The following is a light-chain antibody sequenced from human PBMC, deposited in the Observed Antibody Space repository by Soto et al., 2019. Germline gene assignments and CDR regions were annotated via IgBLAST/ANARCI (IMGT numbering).Light chain of an antibody. CDR2: GAS. J-gene: IGKJ3*01. CDR1: QSVSSSY. Sequence: EIVLTQSPGTLSLSPGERATLSCRASQSVSSSYLAWYQQKPGQAPRLLIYGASSRATGIPDRFSGSGSGTAFTLTISRLEPEDFAVYYCQHFGSSPLFTFGPGTKVDVK. V-gene: IGKV3-20*01. CDR3: QHFGSSPLFT.